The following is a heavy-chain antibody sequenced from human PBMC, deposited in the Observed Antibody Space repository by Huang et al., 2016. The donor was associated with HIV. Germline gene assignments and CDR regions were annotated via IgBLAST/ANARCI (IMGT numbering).Heavy chain of an antibody. CDR1: GGSISRHH. D-gene: IGHD1-1*01. Sequence: QVHLQESGPGLVKPSGILSLTCTVSGGSISRHHWSWIRQPPGKGLEWIGTLYYTGCTNKNPSLGSLVTISVDRSRNYISLEMRSVTTADTAVYYCARESTFGSGWNDDWFDPWGQGTLVIVSS. V-gene: IGHV4-59*11. CDR2: LYYTGCT. J-gene: IGHJ5*02. CDR3: ARESTFGSGWNDDWFDP.